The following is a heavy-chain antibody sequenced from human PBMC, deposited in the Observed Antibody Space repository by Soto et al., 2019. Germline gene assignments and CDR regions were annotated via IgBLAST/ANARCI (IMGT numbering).Heavy chain of an antibody. CDR3: ANPIPNTRQTFGF. D-gene: IGHD3-16*01. V-gene: IGHV3-23*01. CDR2: ISGSGDDT. CDR1: GFTFSNFA. J-gene: IGHJ4*02. Sequence: GGSLRLSCVASGFTFSNFAMAWVRQAPGEGLEWVSAISGSGDDTFYADSMKGRFTISRDNSKDTLYLQINSLRADDTAVYYCANPIPNTRQTFGFWGQGPLDTVSS.